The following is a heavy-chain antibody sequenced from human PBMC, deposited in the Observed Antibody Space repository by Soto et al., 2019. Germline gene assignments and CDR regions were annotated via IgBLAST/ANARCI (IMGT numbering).Heavy chain of an antibody. J-gene: IGHJ4*02. CDR2: ISYDGSNK. Sequence: QVQLVESGGGVVQPGRSLRLSCAASGFTFSSYGMHWVRQAPGKGLEXXAVISYDGSNKYYADSVKGRFTISRDNSKNTLYLQMNSLRAEDTAVYYCAKSGYSYGQPLYYFDYWGQGTLVTVSS. CDR3: AKSGYSYGQPLYYFDY. CDR1: GFTFSSYG. V-gene: IGHV3-30*18. D-gene: IGHD5-18*01.